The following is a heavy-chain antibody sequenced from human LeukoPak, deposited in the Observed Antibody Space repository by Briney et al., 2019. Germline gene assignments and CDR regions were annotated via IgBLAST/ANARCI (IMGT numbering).Heavy chain of an antibody. J-gene: IGHJ4*02. Sequence: ASVKVSCKASGGTFSSKDITWVRQAPGKGLEWMGGFDPEDGETIYAQKFQGRVTMTEDTSTDTAYMELSSLRSEDTAVYYCAAGLLLEVYFDYWGQGTLVTVSS. CDR2: FDPEDGET. D-gene: IGHD3-22*01. V-gene: IGHV1-24*01. CDR3: AAGLLLEVYFDY. CDR1: GGTFSSKD.